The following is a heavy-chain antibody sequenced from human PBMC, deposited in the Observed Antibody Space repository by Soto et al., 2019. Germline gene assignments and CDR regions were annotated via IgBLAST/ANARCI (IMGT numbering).Heavy chain of an antibody. CDR2: IYYSGST. V-gene: IGHV4-39*01. Sequence: PSETLSLTCTVSGGSISSSSYYWGWIRQHPGKGLEWIRSIYYSGSTYYNPSLKRRVTISVDTSKNQFSLKLSSVTAADTAVYYCARQEGLDFWSGYYRGYFDYWGPGTLVTGSS. D-gene: IGHD3-3*01. CDR1: GGSISSSSYY. CDR3: ARQEGLDFWSGYYRGYFDY. J-gene: IGHJ4*02.